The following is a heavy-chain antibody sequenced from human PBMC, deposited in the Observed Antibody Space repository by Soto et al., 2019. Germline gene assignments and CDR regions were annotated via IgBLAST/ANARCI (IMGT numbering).Heavy chain of an antibody. Sequence: SRTLSLTCGVSGDSVSSNTASWNWIRQSPSRGLEWLGRTYFRSKWYNDYAVSVKSRIIINPDTSNNQFSLQLNSVTPEDTAVYFCAKGDNLGPKTGYAFDPWGQGIMVTVSS. J-gene: IGHJ5*02. CDR3: AKGDNLGPKTGYAFDP. CDR2: TYFRSKWYN. D-gene: IGHD5-12*01. CDR1: GDSVSSNTAS. V-gene: IGHV6-1*01.